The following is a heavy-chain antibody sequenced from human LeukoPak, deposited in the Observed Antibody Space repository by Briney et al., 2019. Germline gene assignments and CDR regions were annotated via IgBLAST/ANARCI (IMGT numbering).Heavy chain of an antibody. CDR2: INGGNGHT. D-gene: IGHD1-1*01. CDR1: GYTFTGYY. Sequence: ASVKVSCKASGYTFTGYYMHWVRQAPGQRLEWMGWINGGNGHTKYSQEFQGRVTITRDTSASTVYMELSSLRSDDMAVYYCAREAWNPQDYYFYYMDVWGKGTTVTVSS. CDR3: AREAWNPQDYYFYYMDV. J-gene: IGHJ6*03. V-gene: IGHV1-3*03.